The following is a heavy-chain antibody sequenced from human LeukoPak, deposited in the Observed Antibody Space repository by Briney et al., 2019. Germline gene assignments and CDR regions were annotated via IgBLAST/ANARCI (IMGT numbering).Heavy chain of an antibody. Sequence: PGGSLRLSCAASGFTFSSYAMHWVRQAPGKGLEYVSAISSNGGSTYYANSVKGRFTISRDNSKNTLYLQMGSLRAEDMAVYYCARDTKSYGSGSYYDYWGQGTLVTVSS. CDR1: GFTFSSYA. CDR3: ARDTKSYGSGSYYDY. V-gene: IGHV3-64*01. D-gene: IGHD3-10*01. CDR2: ISSNGGST. J-gene: IGHJ4*02.